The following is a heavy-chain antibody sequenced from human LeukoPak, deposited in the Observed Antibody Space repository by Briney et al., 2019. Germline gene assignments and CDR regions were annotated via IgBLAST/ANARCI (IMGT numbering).Heavy chain of an antibody. CDR1: GFTFDDYG. CDR3: ARVVGGNYYGGLDY. Sequence: GGSLRLSCSASGFTFDDYGMSWVRQVPGKGLEWVSGINWNGDSTSHADSVKGRFTISRDNAKNSLHLQMNSLRAEDTTFYNCARVVGGNYYGGLDYWGQGALSPSPQ. J-gene: IGHJ4*02. V-gene: IGHV3-20*01. D-gene: IGHD1-26*01. CDR2: INWNGDST.